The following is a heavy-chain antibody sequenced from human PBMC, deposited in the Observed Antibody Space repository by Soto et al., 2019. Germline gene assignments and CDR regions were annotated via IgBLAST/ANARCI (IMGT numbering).Heavy chain of an antibody. J-gene: IGHJ6*02. CDR1: GGTFSSYA. D-gene: IGHD6-6*01. V-gene: IGHV1-69*13. CDR2: IIPIFGTA. CDR3: ARDSSPNYNYYGMDV. Sequence: SVKVSCKASGGTFSSYAISWVRQAPGQGLEWMGGIIPIFGTANYAQKSQGRVTITADESTSTAYMELSSLRSEDTAVYYCARDSSPNYNYYGMDVWGQGTTVTVSS.